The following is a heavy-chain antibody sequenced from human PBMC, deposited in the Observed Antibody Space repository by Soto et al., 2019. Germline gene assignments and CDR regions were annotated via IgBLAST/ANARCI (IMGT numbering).Heavy chain of an antibody. CDR2: MFYSGNT. CDR3: ADGFYFDF. CDR1: GGSISNFY. V-gene: IGHV4-59*01. Sequence: SETLSLTCTVYGGSISNFYWSWIRQPPGKGLEWIAYMFYSGNTNYNPSLRSRVTMSVDTSKNHFPLKLSSVTAADTAVYYCADGFYFDFWGQGTLVTVSS. J-gene: IGHJ4*02.